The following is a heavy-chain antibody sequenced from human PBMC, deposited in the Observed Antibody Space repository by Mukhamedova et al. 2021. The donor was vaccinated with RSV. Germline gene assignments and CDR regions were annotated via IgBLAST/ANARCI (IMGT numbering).Heavy chain of an antibody. CDR1: YA. D-gene: IGHD2/OR15-2a*01. V-gene: IGHV3-23*01. Sequence: YAMSWVRQAPGKGLEWVSGISGDGDITYYADSVKGRFTVSRDNSRNTLFMQVNSLRAEDTAAYYCAKDSGFLLNYLDNWGQGTL. J-gene: IGHJ4*02. CDR2: ISGDGDIT. CDR3: AKDSGFLLNYLDN.